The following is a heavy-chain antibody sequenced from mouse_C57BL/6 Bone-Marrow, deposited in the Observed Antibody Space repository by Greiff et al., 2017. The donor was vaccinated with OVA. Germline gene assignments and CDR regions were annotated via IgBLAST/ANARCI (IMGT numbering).Heavy chain of an antibody. CDR3: ARVYLDY. D-gene: IGHD2-3*01. V-gene: IGHV14-3*01. Sequence: EVQLQQSVAELVRPGASVKLSCTASGFTIKNTYMHWVKQRPEQGLEWIGRIDPANGNTKYAPKFQGKATITADTSSNTAYLQLSSLTAEDTAIYYCARVYLDYWGQGTTLTVSS. CDR1: GFTIKNTY. J-gene: IGHJ2*01. CDR2: IDPANGNT.